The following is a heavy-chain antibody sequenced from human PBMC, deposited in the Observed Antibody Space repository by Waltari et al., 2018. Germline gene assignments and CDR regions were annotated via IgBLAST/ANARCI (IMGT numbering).Heavy chain of an antibody. V-gene: IGHV3-33*01. CDR3: YYYGMDV. CDR1: GFTVSSYG. Sequence: QVQLVESGGGVVQPGRSLRRSCAASGFTVSSYGMHWVRQVPGKGLEWVAVIWYDGSNKYYADSVKGRFTISRDNSKNTLYLQMNSLRAEDTAVYYYYYYGMDVWGQGTAVTVS. CDR2: IWYDGSNK. J-gene: IGHJ6*02.